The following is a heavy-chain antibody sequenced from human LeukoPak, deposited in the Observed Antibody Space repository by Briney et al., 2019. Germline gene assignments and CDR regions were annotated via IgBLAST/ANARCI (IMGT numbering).Heavy chain of an antibody. J-gene: IGHJ4*02. CDR1: GGSFSGYY. Sequence: PSETLSLTCAVYGGSFSGYYWSWIRQPPGKGLEWIGEINHSGSTNYNPSLKSRVTISVDTSKNQFSLKLSSVTAADTAVYYCARFSNDYDFWSGYYSRFYFDYWGQGTLVTVSS. CDR2: INHSGST. D-gene: IGHD3-3*01. V-gene: IGHV4-34*01. CDR3: ARFSNDYDFWSGYYSRFYFDY.